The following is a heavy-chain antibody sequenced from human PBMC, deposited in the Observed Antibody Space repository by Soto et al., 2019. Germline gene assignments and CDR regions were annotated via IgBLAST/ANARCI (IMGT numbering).Heavy chain of an antibody. D-gene: IGHD3-3*01. Sequence: SETLSLTCTVSGGSISSGGYYWSWIRQHPGKGLEWIGYIYYSGSTYYNPSLKSRVTISVDTSKNRFSLKLSSVTAADTAVYYCARGSRITIFFYGMDVWGQGTTVTVSS. CDR2: IYYSGST. V-gene: IGHV4-31*03. J-gene: IGHJ6*02. CDR3: ARGSRITIFFYGMDV. CDR1: GGSISSGGYY.